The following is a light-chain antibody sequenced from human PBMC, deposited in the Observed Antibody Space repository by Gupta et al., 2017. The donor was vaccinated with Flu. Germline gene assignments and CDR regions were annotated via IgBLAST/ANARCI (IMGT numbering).Light chain of an antibody. J-gene: IGLJ1*01. Sequence: VSWYQNRPGTAPKLLIYDNHKRLTKRPDRFSGSKSVKSTTLAIAGIHAGDEASYYCAAWEKLRSSLSVFVTGTTLTVL. V-gene: IGLV1-51*01. CDR2: DNH. CDR3: AAWEKLRSSLSV.